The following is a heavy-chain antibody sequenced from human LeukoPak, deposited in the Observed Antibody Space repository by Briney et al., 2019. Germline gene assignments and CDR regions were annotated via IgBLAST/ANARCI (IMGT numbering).Heavy chain of an antibody. D-gene: IGHD2-2*01. CDR2: ISGSGANT. J-gene: IGHJ4*02. Sequence: PGGSLRLSCAASGFTFSNYGMSWVRQAPGKGLEWVSVISGSGANTYYADSVKGRFTISRDNSKNTLYLQVNSLRAEDTAVYYCAKTIDIVVVPAAPWFDYWGQGTLVTVSS. V-gene: IGHV3-23*01. CDR1: GFTFSNYG. CDR3: AKTIDIVVVPAAPWFDY.